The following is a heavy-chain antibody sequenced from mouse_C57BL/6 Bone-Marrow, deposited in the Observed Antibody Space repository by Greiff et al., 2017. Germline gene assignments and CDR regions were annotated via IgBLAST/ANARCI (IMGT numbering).Heavy chain of an antibody. Sequence: EVHLVESGGGLVQPKGSLKLSCAASGFSFNTYAMNWVRQAPGKGLEWVARIRSKSNNYATYYADSVKDRFTISRDDSESMLYLQMNNLKTEDTAMYYCVRPHIYDYGDWYFDVWGTGTTVTVSS. D-gene: IGHD1-1*01. V-gene: IGHV10-1*01. CDR2: IRSKSNNYAT. J-gene: IGHJ1*03. CDR3: VRPHIYDYGDWYFDV. CDR1: GFSFNTYA.